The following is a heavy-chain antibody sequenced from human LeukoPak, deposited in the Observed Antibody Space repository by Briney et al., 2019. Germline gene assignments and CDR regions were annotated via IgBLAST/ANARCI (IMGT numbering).Heavy chain of an antibody. V-gene: IGHV3-21*04. CDR3: VRRERDFDLDDL. CDR1: GFTFSNFG. J-gene: IGHJ5*02. Sequence: PGGSLRLSCAASGFTFSNFGMSWVRQAPGKGLEWVSSFSGSGSSTYYADSVKGRFTISRDNAKNSLYLQMSSLRGDDTAVYYCVRRERDFDLDDLWGQGTLVTVSS. D-gene: IGHD1-26*01. CDR2: FSGSGSST.